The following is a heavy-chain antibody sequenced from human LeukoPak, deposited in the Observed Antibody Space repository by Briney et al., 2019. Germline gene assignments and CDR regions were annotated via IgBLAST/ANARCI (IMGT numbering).Heavy chain of an antibody. Sequence: PGGSPRLSCAASGFTFSSYSMNWVRQAPGKGLEWVSSISSSSSYIYYADSVKGRFTISRDNAKNSLYLQMNSLRAEDTAVYYCARDRVPFYGDYRGIDYMDVWGKGTTVTVSS. CDR2: ISSSSSYI. V-gene: IGHV3-21*01. J-gene: IGHJ6*03. CDR1: GFTFSSYS. CDR3: ARDRVPFYGDYRGIDYMDV. D-gene: IGHD4-17*01.